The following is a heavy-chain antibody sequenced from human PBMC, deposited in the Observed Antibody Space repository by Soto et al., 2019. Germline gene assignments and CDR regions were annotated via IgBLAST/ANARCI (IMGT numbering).Heavy chain of an antibody. CDR1: GFSSSSTY. CDR3: ARALGTVTKDF. CDR2: LYKNDDT. J-gene: IGHJ1*01. V-gene: IGHV3-53*01. Sequence: EVQLVESGGGLIQPGGSLRLSCKASGFSSSSTYMSWVRQVPGKGLEWVSSLYKNDDTYYAESVRGRFTISRDSSKNSLYLQMSSLSADDTAVYYCARALGTVTKDFWGQGTLVTVSS. D-gene: IGHD4-17*01.